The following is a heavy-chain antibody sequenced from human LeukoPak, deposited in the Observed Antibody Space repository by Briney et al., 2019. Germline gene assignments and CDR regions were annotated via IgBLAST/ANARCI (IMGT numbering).Heavy chain of an antibody. J-gene: IGHJ5*02. CDR1: GGSISNYY. V-gene: IGHV4-59*01. D-gene: IGHD1-26*01. CDR2: INYSGST. Sequence: SETLSLTCTVSGGSISNYYWSWIRQPPGKGLEWIGYINYSGSTNYNPSLKSRVTISVDTSKNQFSLRLSSVTAADTAVYYCARSYGVSYPWGPWGQGTLVTV. CDR3: ARSYGVSYPWGP.